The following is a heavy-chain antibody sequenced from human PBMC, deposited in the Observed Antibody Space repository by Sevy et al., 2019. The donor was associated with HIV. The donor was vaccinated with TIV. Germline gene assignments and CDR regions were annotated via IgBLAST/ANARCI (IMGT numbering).Heavy chain of an antibody. V-gene: IGHV1-69*13. CDR3: ARGGGNGWYYFDY. CDR1: GGIFRSYG. CDR2: ILPILGSV. D-gene: IGHD6-19*01. Sequence: ASVKVSCKASGGIFRSYGISWVRQAPGQGLEWMGGILPILGSVNYAQKFQGRVTITADESTQTAYMELSSLRSEDTAVYYCARGGGNGWYYFDYWGQETLVTVSS. J-gene: IGHJ4*02.